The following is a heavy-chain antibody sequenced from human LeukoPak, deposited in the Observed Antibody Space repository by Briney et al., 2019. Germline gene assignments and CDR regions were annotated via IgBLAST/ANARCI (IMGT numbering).Heavy chain of an antibody. Sequence: GGSLRLSCAASGFTFSSYSMNWVRQAPGKGLEWVSYISSSSSTTYYADSVKGRFTISRDNAKNSLYLQMNSLRAEDTAAYYCARDLLEYSSSSLPDYWGQGTLVTVSS. CDR3: ARDLLEYSSSSLPDY. J-gene: IGHJ4*02. CDR1: GFTFSSYS. V-gene: IGHV3-48*04. D-gene: IGHD6-6*01. CDR2: ISSSSSTT.